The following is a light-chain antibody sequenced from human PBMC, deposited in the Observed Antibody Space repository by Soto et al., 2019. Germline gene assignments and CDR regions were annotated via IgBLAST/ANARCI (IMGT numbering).Light chain of an antibody. CDR2: DTS. J-gene: IGKJ5*01. Sequence: EIVLTQSAGTLSLSPGKRATLSCRASQSVSRSYLAWYQHKPGQDPRLLIYDTSTRAAGIPARFSGSGSGTDFTITISSLQSEDFAVYYCQQYNNWRSISFGQGTRLEIK. V-gene: IGKV3-15*01. CDR3: QQYNNWRSIS. CDR1: QSVSRSY.